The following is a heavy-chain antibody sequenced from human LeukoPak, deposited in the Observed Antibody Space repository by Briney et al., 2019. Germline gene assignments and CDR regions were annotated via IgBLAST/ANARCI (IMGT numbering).Heavy chain of an antibody. CDR1: GGSISSYY. J-gene: IGHJ4*02. CDR3: ARGGTLAAADPISNDY. D-gene: IGHD6-13*01. V-gene: IGHV4-59*01. Sequence: SETLSLTCTVSGGSISSYYWSWIRQPPGKGLEWIEYIYYSGSTNYNPSLKSRVTISVDTSKNQFSLKLSSVTAADTAVYYCARGGTLAAADPISNDYWGQGTLVTVSS. CDR2: IYYSGST.